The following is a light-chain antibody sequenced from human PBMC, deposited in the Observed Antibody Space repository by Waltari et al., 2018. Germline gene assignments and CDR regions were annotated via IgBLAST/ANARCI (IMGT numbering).Light chain of an antibody. CDR2: EGT. CDR1: SSDVGSSTR. V-gene: IGLV2-23*01. Sequence: QSALTQPASVSGSPGQSLTISCTGTSSDVGSSTRVSWYQQHPGKGPKILIYEGTQRLSGVSDRFSGSKSGNTASLTLSGLQPEDEADYYCCAHAGGGTHYAFGTGTKVTVL. J-gene: IGLJ1*01. CDR3: CAHAGGGTHYA.